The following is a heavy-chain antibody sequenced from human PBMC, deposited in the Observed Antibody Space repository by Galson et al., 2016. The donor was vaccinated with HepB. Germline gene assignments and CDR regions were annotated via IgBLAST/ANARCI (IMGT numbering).Heavy chain of an antibody. Sequence: QSGAEVKKPGESLKISCQGSGYSFAKYWIVWVRQMPGKGLEWMGIIYPGDSDTTYSPSFPGQVTISADKSISTAYLQWSSLKASDTAMYYFARQVGATHDHGGQGTLVTVSS. J-gene: IGHJ4*02. D-gene: IGHD1-26*01. CDR1: GYSFAKYW. V-gene: IGHV5-51*01. CDR3: ARQVGATHDH. CDR2: IYPGDSDT.